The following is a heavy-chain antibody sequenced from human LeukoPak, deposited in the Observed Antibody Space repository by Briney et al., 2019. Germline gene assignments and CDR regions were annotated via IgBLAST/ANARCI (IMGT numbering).Heavy chain of an antibody. CDR3: ARSNNDGDYLGVGSDY. D-gene: IGHD4-17*01. CDR1: GYTFSSYA. Sequence: AASVTVSCKASGYTFSSYAMNWVRQAPGQGLEWMGWINTNTGNPTYAQGFTGRFVFSLDTSVSTAYLQISSLQAEDTAVYYCARSNNDGDYLGVGSDYWGQGTLVTVSS. J-gene: IGHJ4*02. V-gene: IGHV7-4-1*02. CDR2: INTNTGNP.